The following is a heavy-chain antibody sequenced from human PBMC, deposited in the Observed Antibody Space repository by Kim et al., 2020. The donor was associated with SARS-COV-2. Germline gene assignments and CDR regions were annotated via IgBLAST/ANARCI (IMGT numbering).Heavy chain of an antibody. CDR2: IYHSGST. CDR1: GYSISSGYY. CDR3: ARGRMQNTIFGVVIRYGYYFDY. J-gene: IGHJ4*02. Sequence: SETLSLTCTVSGYSISSGYYWGWIRQPPGTGLEWIGSIYHSGSTYYNQSLKSRVTISVDTSKNQFSLKLSSVTAADTAVYYCARGRMQNTIFGVVIRYGYYFDYWGQGTLVTVSS. V-gene: IGHV4-38-2*02. D-gene: IGHD3-3*01.